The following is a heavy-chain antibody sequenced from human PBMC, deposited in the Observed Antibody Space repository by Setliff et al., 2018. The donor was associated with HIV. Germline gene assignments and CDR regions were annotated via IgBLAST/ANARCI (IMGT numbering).Heavy chain of an antibody. D-gene: IGHD1-20*01. CDR1: GGSIRSSRYY. J-gene: IGHJ4*02. CDR3: ARLPGDRYTIACEYYIDY. CDR2: IKYSGSP. V-gene: IGHV4-39*01. Sequence: PSETLSLTCTVSGGSIRSSRYYWGWIRQPPGKGLEWIGSIKYSGSPYYNPSLQSRVTISVDTSKNRFSLKLSSVTAADTAFYYCARLPGDRYTIACEYYIDYWGQGTLVTVSS.